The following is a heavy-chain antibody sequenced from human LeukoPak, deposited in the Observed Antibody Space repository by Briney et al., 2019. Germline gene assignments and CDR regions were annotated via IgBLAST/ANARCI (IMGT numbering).Heavy chain of an antibody. CDR1: GGSISNYY. CDR2: IYHSGST. D-gene: IGHD6-6*01. V-gene: IGHV4-59*12. J-gene: IGHJ3*02. CDR3: ARTSIAARRANAFDI. Sequence: SETLSLTCTVSGGSISNYYWSWIRQPPGKGLEWIGYIYHSGSTYYNPSLKSRVTISVDRSKNQFSLKLSSVTAADTAVYYCARTSIAARRANAFDIWGQGTMVTVSS.